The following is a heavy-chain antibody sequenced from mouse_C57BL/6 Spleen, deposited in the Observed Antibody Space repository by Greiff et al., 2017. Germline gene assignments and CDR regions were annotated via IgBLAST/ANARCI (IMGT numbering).Heavy chain of an antibody. V-gene: IGHV5-17*01. D-gene: IGHD3-3*01. Sequence: DVKLVESGGGLVKPGGSLKLSCAASGFTFSDYGMHWVRQAPEKGLEWVAYISSGSSTIYYAATVKGRFTISRDNAKNTLFLQMTSLRSEDTAMYYCARSRDFDYWGQGTTLTVSS. CDR1: GFTFSDYG. CDR3: ARSRDFDY. CDR2: ISSGSSTI. J-gene: IGHJ2*01.